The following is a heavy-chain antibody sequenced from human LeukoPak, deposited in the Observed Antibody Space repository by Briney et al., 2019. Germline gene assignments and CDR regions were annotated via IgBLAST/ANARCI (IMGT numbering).Heavy chain of an antibody. CDR2: ISSSGSTI. CDR3: AKDERPPRPLSLSD. V-gene: IGHV3-48*03. J-gene: IGHJ4*02. Sequence: PGGSLRLSCAASGFTFSSYEMNWVRQAPGKGLERVSYISSSGSTIYYADSVKGRFTISRDNSKNTLYLQMNSLRAEDTAVYYCAKDERPPRPLSLSDWGQGTLVTVSS. D-gene: IGHD2/OR15-2a*01. CDR1: GFTFSSYE.